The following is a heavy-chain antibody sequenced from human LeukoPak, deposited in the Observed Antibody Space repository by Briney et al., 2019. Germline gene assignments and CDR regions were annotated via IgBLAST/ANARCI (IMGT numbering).Heavy chain of an antibody. D-gene: IGHD5-12*01. CDR1: GYTFTGYY. J-gene: IGHJ3*02. CDR3: ARGPGQWLRRAFDI. Sequence: ASVKVSCKASGYTFTGYYMHWVRQAPGQGLEWMGWINPNSGGTNYAQKLQGRVTMTRDTSISTAYMELSRLRSDDTAVYYCARGPGQWLRRAFDIWGQGTMVTVSS. CDR2: INPNSGGT. V-gene: IGHV1-2*02.